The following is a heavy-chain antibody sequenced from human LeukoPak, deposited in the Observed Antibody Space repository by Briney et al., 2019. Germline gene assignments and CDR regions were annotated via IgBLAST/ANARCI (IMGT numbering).Heavy chain of an antibody. Sequence: GGSLRLSCAASGFTFSSYGMSWVRQAPGKGLEWVSAISGSGGSTYYADSVKGRFTISRDNAKNSLYLQMNSLRAEDTAVYYCARDQSSSWYNYYYYMDVWGKGTTVTISS. CDR1: GFTFSSYG. V-gene: IGHV3-23*01. D-gene: IGHD6-13*01. J-gene: IGHJ6*03. CDR3: ARDQSSSWYNYYYYMDV. CDR2: ISGSGGST.